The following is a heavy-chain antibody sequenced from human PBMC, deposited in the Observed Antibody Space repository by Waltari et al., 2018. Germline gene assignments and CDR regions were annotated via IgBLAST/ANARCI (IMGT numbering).Heavy chain of an antibody. Sequence: QVQLQESGPGLVKPSETLSLTCAVSGYSISSGYYWGWIRQPPGKGLEWIGSIFHSGSTYYNPSLKSRVTISVDPSKNQFSLKLSSVTAADTAVYYCAREYCSSTSCYARKNWFDPWGQGTLVTVSS. D-gene: IGHD2-2*01. CDR1: GYSISSGYY. J-gene: IGHJ5*02. CDR3: AREYCSSTSCYARKNWFDP. CDR2: IFHSGST. V-gene: IGHV4-38-2*02.